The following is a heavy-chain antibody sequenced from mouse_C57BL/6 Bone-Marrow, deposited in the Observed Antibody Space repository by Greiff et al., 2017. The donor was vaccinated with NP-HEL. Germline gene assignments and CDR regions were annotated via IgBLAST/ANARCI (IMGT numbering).Heavy chain of an antibody. Sequence: QVQLQQSGAELARPGASVKLSCKASGYTFTSYGISWVKQRTGQGLEWIGEIYPRSGNTYYNEKFKGKATLTADKSSITAYIELRSLTSEVSAVYFCARCWVFAYWGQGTLVTVSA. J-gene: IGHJ3*01. V-gene: IGHV1-81*01. CDR2: IYPRSGNT. CDR3: ARCWVFAY. D-gene: IGHD4-1*01. CDR1: GYTFTSYG.